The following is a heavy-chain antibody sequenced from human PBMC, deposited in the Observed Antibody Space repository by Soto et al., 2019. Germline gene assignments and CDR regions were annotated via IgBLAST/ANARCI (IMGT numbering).Heavy chain of an antibody. V-gene: IGHV3-7*01. J-gene: IGHJ4*02. CDR3: ARDIGFDYVN. CDR2: IKEDGSEI. Sequence: GGSLRLSCAVSGFNVMSYWMSWVRQAPGKGLGWVASIKEDGSEIYYLHSVRGRFSISRDSAGNALHLTMDYLSAEDTGVYFCARDIGFDYVNWGQGTLVTVSS. CDR1: GFNVMSYW. D-gene: IGHD3-16*01.